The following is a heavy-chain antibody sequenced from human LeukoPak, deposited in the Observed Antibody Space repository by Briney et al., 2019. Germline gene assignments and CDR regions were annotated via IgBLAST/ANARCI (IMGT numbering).Heavy chain of an antibody. CDR3: ARGRIAPGEVFDI. Sequence: SETLSLTCAVYGGSFSGYYWSWILQPPGKGLEWIGEINHSGSTNYNPSLKSRVTISVDTSKNQFSLKLSSVTAADTAVYYCARGRIAPGEVFDIWGQGTMVTVSS. CDR1: GGSFSGYY. J-gene: IGHJ3*02. CDR2: INHSGST. V-gene: IGHV4-34*01. D-gene: IGHD3-10*01.